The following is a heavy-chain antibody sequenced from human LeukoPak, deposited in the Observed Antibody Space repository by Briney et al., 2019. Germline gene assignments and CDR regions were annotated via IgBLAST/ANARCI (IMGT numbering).Heavy chain of an antibody. V-gene: IGHV4-39*01. D-gene: IGHD3-3*01. CDR1: GGSISSSGYY. CDR3: ARHRGVADYDFWSGYSYWYFDL. J-gene: IGHJ2*01. Sequence: PSETLSLTCTVSGGSISSSGYYWGWIRQPPGKGLEWIGSIYYSGNTYYNPSLKSRLTISVDTSKNQFSLNLSSVTAADTAVFYCARHRGVADYDFWSGYSYWYFDLWGRGTLVTVSS. CDR2: IYYSGNT.